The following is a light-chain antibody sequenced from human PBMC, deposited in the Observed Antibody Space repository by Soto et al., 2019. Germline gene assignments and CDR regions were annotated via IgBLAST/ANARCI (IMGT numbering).Light chain of an antibody. CDR2: AAS. CDR1: QGISTF. J-gene: IGKJ4*01. V-gene: IGKV1-9*01. Sequence: DIQLTQSPSFLSASVGDRVTITCRASQGISTFLAWYQQKPGKAPKLLIYAASILQSGVPSRFRGSGSGTDFTLTISRLQPEDFATYFFQQLNSYPLTFGGWTKLDIK. CDR3: QQLNSYPLT.